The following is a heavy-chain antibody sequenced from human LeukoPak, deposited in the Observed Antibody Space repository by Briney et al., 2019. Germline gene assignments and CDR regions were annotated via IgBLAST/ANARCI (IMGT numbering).Heavy chain of an antibody. CDR3: AGTGTHKYFQH. CDR1: GGSISSSSYY. V-gene: IGHV4-39*07. D-gene: IGHD1-1*01. Sequence: PSETLSLTCTVSGGSISSSSYYWGWIRQPPGKGLEWIGSIYYSGSTYYNPSLKSRVTISVDTSKNQFSLKLTSVTAADTAVYYCAGTGTHKYFQHWGQGTLVTVSS. J-gene: IGHJ1*01. CDR2: IYYSGST.